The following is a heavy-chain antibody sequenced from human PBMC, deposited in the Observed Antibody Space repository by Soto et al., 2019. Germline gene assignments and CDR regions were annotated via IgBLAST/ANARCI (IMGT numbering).Heavy chain of an antibody. CDR3: ARRGGGNFPYYFDY. CDR2: IYYSGST. Sequence: SETLSLTCTVSGGSISSGGYYWSWIRQHPGKGLEWIGYIYYSGSTYYNPSLKSRVTISVDTSKNQFSLKLSSVTAADTAVYYCARRGGGNFPYYFDYWGRGALVTVSS. CDR1: GGSISSGGYY. V-gene: IGHV4-31*03. J-gene: IGHJ4*02. D-gene: IGHD3-16*01.